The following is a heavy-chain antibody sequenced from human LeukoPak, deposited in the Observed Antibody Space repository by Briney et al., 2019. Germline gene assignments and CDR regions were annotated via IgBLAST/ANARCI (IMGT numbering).Heavy chain of an antibody. J-gene: IGHJ3*02. V-gene: IGHV3-66*02. CDR1: GFTVSSIY. D-gene: IGHD4-23*01. CDR2: IYIGGST. CDR3: ARERYGGPDAFDI. Sequence: GGSLRLSCAASGFTVSSIYMSWVRQAPGEGLEWVSVIYIGGSTYYADSVKGRFTISRDNSKNTLYLQMNSLRAEDTAVYYCARERYGGPDAFDIWGQGTMVTVSS.